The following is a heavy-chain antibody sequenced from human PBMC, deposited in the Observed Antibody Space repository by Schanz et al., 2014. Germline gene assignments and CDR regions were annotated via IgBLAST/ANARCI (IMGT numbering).Heavy chain of an antibody. V-gene: IGHV3-23*01. D-gene: IGHD2-21*01. J-gene: IGHJ4*02. CDR1: GFNFNTYA. CDR2: LTEGGGGT. CDR3: AKSKSQLHLFDY. Sequence: EVQLLESGGGLAQPGGSLRLACAASGFNFNTYAMSWVRQAPGKGLEWVTGLTEGGGGTYYTDAVKGRFTISRDSSKNTLYLQMNSLRADDTAVYYCAKSKSQLHLFDYWGQGTLVAVSS.